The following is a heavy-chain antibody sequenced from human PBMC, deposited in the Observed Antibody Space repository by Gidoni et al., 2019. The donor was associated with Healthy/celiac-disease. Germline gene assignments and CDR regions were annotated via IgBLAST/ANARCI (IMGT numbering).Heavy chain of an antibody. Sequence: QVQLQESGPGLVKPSGTLSLTCAVSGGSISSSNWWSWVRQPPGKGLEWIGEIYHSGSTNYNPSLKSRVTISVDKSKNQFSLKLSSVTAADTAVYYCARDHRIMITFGGVIVPSPGGMDVWGQGTTVTVSS. J-gene: IGHJ6*02. CDR3: ARDHRIMITFGGVIVPSPGGMDV. CDR1: GGSISSSNW. CDR2: IYHSGST. D-gene: IGHD3-16*02. V-gene: IGHV4-4*02.